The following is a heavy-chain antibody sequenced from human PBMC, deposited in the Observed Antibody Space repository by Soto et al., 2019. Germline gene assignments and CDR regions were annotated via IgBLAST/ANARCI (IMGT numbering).Heavy chain of an antibody. Sequence: KPSETLSLTCTVSGGSISSYYWSWIRQPPGKGLEWIGYIYYSGSTNYNPSLKSRVTISVDTSKNQFSLKLSSVTAADTAVYYCARVGGYSSDGMDVWGQGTTVTVSS. J-gene: IGHJ6*02. CDR3: ARVGGYSSDGMDV. V-gene: IGHV4-59*01. CDR2: IYYSGST. CDR1: GGSISSYY. D-gene: IGHD6-19*01.